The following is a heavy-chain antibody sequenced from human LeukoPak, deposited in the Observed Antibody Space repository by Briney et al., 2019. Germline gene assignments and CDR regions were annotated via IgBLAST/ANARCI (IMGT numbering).Heavy chain of an antibody. Sequence: GGSLRLSCAASGFTFNNYAMSWVRQAPGKGLEWVSTVSDTGISTYYADSVKGRFTISRDNSRNMFYLQMNSLRAEDTALYYCVKGDNNILTGYYNSFDSWGQGTLVTVSS. CDR2: VSDTGIST. V-gene: IGHV3-23*01. CDR3: VKGDNNILTGYYNSFDS. D-gene: IGHD3-9*01. CDR1: GFTFNNYA. J-gene: IGHJ4*02.